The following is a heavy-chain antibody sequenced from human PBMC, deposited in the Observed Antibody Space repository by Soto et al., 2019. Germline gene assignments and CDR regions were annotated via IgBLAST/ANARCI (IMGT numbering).Heavy chain of an antibody. CDR3: AREGIAARPGQFDC. CDR2: IIPIFGTA. Sequence: ASVKVSCKASGGTFSSYSISWVLQAPGQGLEWMGGIIPIFGTANYAQKFQGRVTITADESTSTAYMELSSLRSEDTAVYYCAREGIAARPGQFDCWGQGTLVTVSS. CDR1: GGTFSSYS. D-gene: IGHD6-6*01. J-gene: IGHJ4*02. V-gene: IGHV1-69*13.